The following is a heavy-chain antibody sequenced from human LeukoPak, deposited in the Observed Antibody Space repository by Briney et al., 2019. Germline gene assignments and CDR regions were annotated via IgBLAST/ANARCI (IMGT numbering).Heavy chain of an antibody. CDR1: GFTFSSYA. CDR3: AKKSAGSYNYYYYYMDV. D-gene: IGHD3-10*01. J-gene: IGHJ6*03. V-gene: IGHV3-23*01. Sequence: GGSLRLSCAASGFTFSSYAMSWVRQAPGKGLEWVSAISGSGGSTYYADSVKGRSTISRDNSKNTLYLQMNSLRAEDTAVYYCAKKSAGSYNYYYYYMDVWGKGTTVTVSS. CDR2: ISGSGGST.